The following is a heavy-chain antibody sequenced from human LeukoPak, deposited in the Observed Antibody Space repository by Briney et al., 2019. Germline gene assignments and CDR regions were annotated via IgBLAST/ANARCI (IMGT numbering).Heavy chain of an antibody. D-gene: IGHD5-12*01. CDR3: AREERGWLVGH. CDR1: GFTCSYHC. J-gene: IGHJ4*02. Sequence: GGSLRLSCAASGFTCSYHCMNWVRQAPGKGLEWVALIYYAASGQVYADSVGGRFTISRDDSKNTLFLQMNSLRAEDTAVYYCAREERGWLVGHWGQGTLVTVSS. V-gene: IGHV3-30*03. CDR2: IYYAASGQ.